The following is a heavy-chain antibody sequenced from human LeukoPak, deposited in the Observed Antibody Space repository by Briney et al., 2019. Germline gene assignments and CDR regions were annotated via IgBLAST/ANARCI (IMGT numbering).Heavy chain of an antibody. CDR3: VSLRFVRGG. V-gene: IGHV3-48*03. Sequence: GGSLRLSCAASGFTFSSYEMNWVRQAPGKGLEWVSYISSSGSTIYYADSVKGRFTISRDNAKNSLYLQMNSLRAGDTAVYYCVSLRFVRGGRGQGTLVTVSS. D-gene: IGHD5/OR15-5a*01. CDR2: ISSSGSTI. J-gene: IGHJ4*02. CDR1: GFTFSSYE.